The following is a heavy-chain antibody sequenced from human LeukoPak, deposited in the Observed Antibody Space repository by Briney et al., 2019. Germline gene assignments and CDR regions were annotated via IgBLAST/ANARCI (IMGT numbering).Heavy chain of an antibody. CDR3: ARGYYYDSSGSYFFDY. CDR2: IYTSGST. J-gene: IGHJ4*02. CDR1: GGSISSGSYY. Sequence: SETLSLTRTVSGGSISSGSYYWSWVRQPAGKGLEWIGRIYTSGSTNYNPSPKSRVTISVDTSKNQFSLKLSSVTAADTAVYYCARGYYYDSSGSYFFDYWGQGTLVTVSS. V-gene: IGHV4-61*02. D-gene: IGHD3-22*01.